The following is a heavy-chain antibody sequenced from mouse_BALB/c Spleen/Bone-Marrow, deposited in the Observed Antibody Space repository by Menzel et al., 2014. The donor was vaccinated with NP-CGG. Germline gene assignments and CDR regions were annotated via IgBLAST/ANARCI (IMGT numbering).Heavy chain of an antibody. D-gene: IGHD4-1*01. Sequence: EVKVVESGGGLVQPGGSLKLSGATSGFTFSDYYMYWVRQTPEKRLEWVAYISNGGGSSTYYPDTVKGRFTISRDNAKNTLFLQMSRLKSEDTAMYYCASPGAYWGQGTLVTVSA. J-gene: IGHJ3*01. CDR1: GFTFSDYY. CDR3: ASPGAY. V-gene: IGHV5-12*02. CDR2: ISNGGGSST.